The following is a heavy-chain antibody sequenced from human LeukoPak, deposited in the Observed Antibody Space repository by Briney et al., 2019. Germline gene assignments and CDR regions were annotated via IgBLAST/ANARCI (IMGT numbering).Heavy chain of an antibody. CDR1: GFTFSSYA. CDR3: ARSIGLTGGGVDV. J-gene: IGHJ6*02. V-gene: IGHV3-48*04. Sequence: SGGSLRLSCAASGFTFSSYAMNWVRQAPGKGLEWVSYITDSGNTIHYADSEKGRFTISRDNAKNSLYLQMNSLRAEDTAVYYCARSIGLTGGGVDVWGQGTTVTVSS. CDR2: ITDSGNTI. D-gene: IGHD3-9*01.